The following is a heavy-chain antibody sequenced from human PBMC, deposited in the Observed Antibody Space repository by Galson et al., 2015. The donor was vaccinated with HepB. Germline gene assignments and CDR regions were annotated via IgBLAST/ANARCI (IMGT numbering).Heavy chain of an antibody. J-gene: IGHJ3*02. CDR2: ISGSGGST. CDR3: AKDHEYCSSTSCFQNAFDI. Sequence: SLRLSCAASGFTFSSYAMSWVRQAPGKGLEWVSAISGSGGSTYYADSVKGRFTISRDNSKNTLYLQMNSLRAEDTAVYYCAKDHEYCSSTSCFQNAFDIWGQGTMVTVSS. CDR1: GFTFSSYA. V-gene: IGHV3-23*01. D-gene: IGHD2-2*01.